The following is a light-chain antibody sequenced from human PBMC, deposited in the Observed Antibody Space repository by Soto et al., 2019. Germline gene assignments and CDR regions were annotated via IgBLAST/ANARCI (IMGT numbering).Light chain of an antibody. CDR3: QQYNIWPWT. J-gene: IGKJ1*01. CDR1: QSVRDN. V-gene: IGKV3-15*01. CDR2: GAS. Sequence: EVVMTQSPATLSLSPGEGATLSCRATQSVRDNLAWYQQRPGQAPRLLIYGASPRATAFPARFSGSGSGTEFTLSISSLESGDFAVYYCQQYNIWPWTFGQGTKVEIK.